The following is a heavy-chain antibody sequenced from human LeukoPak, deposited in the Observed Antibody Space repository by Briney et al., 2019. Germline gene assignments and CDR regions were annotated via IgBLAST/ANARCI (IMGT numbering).Heavy chain of an antibody. CDR2: IYYSGST. D-gene: IGHD4-11*01. CDR1: GGSISSGGYS. CDR3: ARVYLDYLYGMDV. J-gene: IGHJ6*02. V-gene: IGHV4-31*03. Sequence: SQTLSLTCTVSGGSISSGGYSWSWIRQHPGKGLEWIGYIYYSGSTYYNPSLKSRVTISVDTSKNQFSLKLSSVTAADTAVYYCARVYLDYLYGMDVWGQGTTVTVSS.